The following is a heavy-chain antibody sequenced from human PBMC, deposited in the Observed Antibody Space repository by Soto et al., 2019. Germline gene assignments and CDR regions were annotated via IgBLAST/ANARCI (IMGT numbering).Heavy chain of an antibody. D-gene: IGHD2-15*01. Sequence: EVQLVESGGGLVQPGGSLRLSCVASGFTFSDHFMDWVRQAPGKGLEWVGNAKTRAVSYSTQYAPSVKGRFTVSRDDSRNSFYLQMNSLKTEDTAVYYCASPDVAVNIQDRYFDFWGRGTLVTVSS. V-gene: IGHV3-72*01. CDR2: AKTRAVSYST. CDR3: ASPDVAVNIQDRYFDF. CDR1: GFTFSDHF. J-gene: IGHJ2*01.